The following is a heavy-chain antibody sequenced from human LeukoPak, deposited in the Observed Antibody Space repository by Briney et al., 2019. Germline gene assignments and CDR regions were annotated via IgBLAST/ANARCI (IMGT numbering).Heavy chain of an antibody. Sequence: GGSLRLSCAASGITFSSYAMSWVRQAPGKGLEWVSVISGSGGSTNYADSVKGRFTISRDNSKNTVHLQMNSLRAEDTAVYYCAKVRAGLFDYWGQGTLATVSS. CDR1: GITFSSYA. D-gene: IGHD6-19*01. CDR3: AKVRAGLFDY. V-gene: IGHV3-23*01. J-gene: IGHJ4*02. CDR2: ISGSGGST.